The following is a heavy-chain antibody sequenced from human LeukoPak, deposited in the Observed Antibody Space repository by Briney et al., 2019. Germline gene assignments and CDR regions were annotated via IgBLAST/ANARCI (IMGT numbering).Heavy chain of an antibody. CDR1: GGSFSGYY. CDR3: AGGQHDYGDTGYFDY. J-gene: IGHJ4*02. Sequence: SETLSLTCAVYGGSFSGYYWSWIRHPPGKGLEWIGEINHSGSTNYNPSLKSRVTISVDTSKNQFSLKLSSVTAADTAVYYCAGGQHDYGDTGYFDYWGQGTLVTVSS. V-gene: IGHV4-34*01. CDR2: INHSGST. D-gene: IGHD4-17*01.